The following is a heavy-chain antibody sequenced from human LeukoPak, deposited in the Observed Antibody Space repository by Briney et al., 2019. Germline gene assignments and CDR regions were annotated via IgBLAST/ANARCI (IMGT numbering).Heavy chain of an antibody. CDR2: INTDGSST. CDR1: GFTFSRHW. Sequence: PGGSLRLSCAASGFTFSRHWMHWVRQAPGKGLVWVSHINTDGSSTTYADSVKGRFTISRDNAKNTLYLQMNSLRAEDTALYYCAKDFHRLGEFDAFDIWGQGTMVTVSS. CDR3: AKDFHRLGEFDAFDI. J-gene: IGHJ3*02. V-gene: IGHV3-74*01. D-gene: IGHD3-16*01.